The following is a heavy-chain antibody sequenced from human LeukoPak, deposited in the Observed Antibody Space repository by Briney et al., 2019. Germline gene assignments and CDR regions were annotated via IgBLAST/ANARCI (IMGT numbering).Heavy chain of an antibody. Sequence: GGSLRLSCAASGFTFTSYAMQWVRQAPGKGLEWVSYITYNSGTIFYADSVKGRFTISRDNAKDSLYLQMSSLRDEDTAVYYCARDSGYSYADDYWGQGTLVTVSS. J-gene: IGHJ4*02. CDR2: ITYNSGTI. D-gene: IGHD5-18*01. CDR1: GFTFTSYA. V-gene: IGHV3-48*02. CDR3: ARDSGYSYADDY.